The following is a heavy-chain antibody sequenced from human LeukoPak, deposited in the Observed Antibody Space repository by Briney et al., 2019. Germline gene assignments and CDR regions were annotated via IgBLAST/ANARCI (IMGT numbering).Heavy chain of an antibody. CDR2: IKDKSDGGAT. Sequence: GGSLRLSCAASGFTVDNAWMSWVRQAPGRGLEWVGRIKDKSDGGATDYAAPVKGRFTISRDDSKNTLYLQMNSLKTEDTAVYYCTTRYYGYWGQGTLVTVSS. CDR3: TTRYYGY. J-gene: IGHJ4*02. D-gene: IGHD3-10*01. V-gene: IGHV3-15*01. CDR1: GFTVDNAW.